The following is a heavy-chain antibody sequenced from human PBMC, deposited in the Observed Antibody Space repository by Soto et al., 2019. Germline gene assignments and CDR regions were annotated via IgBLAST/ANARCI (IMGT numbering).Heavy chain of an antibody. V-gene: IGHV6-1*01. CDR1: GDSVSSNSAT. CDR2: TYLRSKWYN. D-gene: IGHD2-15*01. CDR3: ARAAVAFDAFDL. J-gene: IGHJ3*01. Sequence: QLQQSGPGLVKPSQTLSLTCGISGDSVSSNSATWNWIRQSPSRGLEWLGRTYLRSKWYNEYAVSVKRRIDISPDTSKNHFSLQLSSVTPEDTAVYFCARAAVAFDAFDLWGQGTVVTVSS.